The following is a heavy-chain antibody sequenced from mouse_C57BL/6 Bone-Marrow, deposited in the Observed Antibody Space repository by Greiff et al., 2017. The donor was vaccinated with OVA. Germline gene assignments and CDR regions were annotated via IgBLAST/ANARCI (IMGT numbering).Heavy chain of an antibody. V-gene: IGHV1-69*01. CDR1: GYTFTSYW. CDR2: IDPSDSYT. J-gene: IGHJ1*03. D-gene: IGHD1-1*01. Sequence: QVQLQQPGAELVMPGASVKLSCKASGYTFTSYWMHWVKQRPGKGLEWIGEIDPSDSYTNYNQKFKGKSTLTVDKSSSTAYMQLSSLTSEDSAVYYCARERITTVVANWYFDVWGTGTTVTVSS. CDR3: ARERITTVVANWYFDV.